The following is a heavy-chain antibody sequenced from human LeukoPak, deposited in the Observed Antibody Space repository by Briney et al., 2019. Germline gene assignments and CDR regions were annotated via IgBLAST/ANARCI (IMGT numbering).Heavy chain of an antibody. CDR1: GASITSYY. J-gene: IGHJ6*03. Sequence: NPSETLSLTCTVSGASITSYYWSWIRQPPGKGLEWIGNFYHSGSTNYNPSLKSRVTISVDTSKNQFSLKLSSVTAADTAVYYCNYYGSENYYYMDVWGKGTTVTISS. D-gene: IGHD3-10*01. CDR3: NYYGSENYYYMDV. CDR2: FYHSGST. V-gene: IGHV4-4*08.